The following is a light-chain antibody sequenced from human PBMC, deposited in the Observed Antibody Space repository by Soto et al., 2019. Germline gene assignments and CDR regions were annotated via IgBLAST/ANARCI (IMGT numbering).Light chain of an antibody. V-gene: IGLV2-8*01. CDR3: SSFSSNNHLL. J-gene: IGLJ2*01. CDR1: SSDVGGYNY. CDR2: EVS. Sequence: QSALTQPPSASGSPGQSVTISCTGTSSDVGGYNYVSWYQQHPGKAPKLMISEVSKRPSGVPDRFSGSKSGNTASLTVSGLQSEDEADYYCSSFSSNNHLLFGGGTQLPVL.